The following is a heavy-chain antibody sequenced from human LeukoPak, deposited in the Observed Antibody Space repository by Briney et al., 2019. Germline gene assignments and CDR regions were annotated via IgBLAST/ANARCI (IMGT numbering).Heavy chain of an antibody. CDR3: ARASSSSPGNWFDP. Sequence: SETLSLTCTVSGGSISSGGYYWGWIRQPPGKGLEWIGSIYYSGSTYYNPSLKSRVTISVDTSKNQFSLKLSSVTAADTAVYYCARASSSSPGNWFDPWGQGTLVTVSS. CDR2: IYYSGST. D-gene: IGHD6-13*01. CDR1: GGSISSGGYY. V-gene: IGHV4-39*01. J-gene: IGHJ5*02.